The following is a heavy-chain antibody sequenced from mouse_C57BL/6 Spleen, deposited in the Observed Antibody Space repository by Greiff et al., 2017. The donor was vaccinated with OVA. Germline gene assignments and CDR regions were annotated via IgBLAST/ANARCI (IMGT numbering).Heavy chain of an antibody. V-gene: IGHV1-75*01. CDR2: IFPGSGST. J-gene: IGHJ2*01. D-gene: IGHD1-1*01. Sequence: QVQLKESGPELVKPGASVKISCKASGYTFTDYYINWVKQRPGQGLEWIGWIFPGSGSTYYNEKFKGKATLTVDKSSSTAYMLLSSLTSEDSAVYFCARVALYYGSSFDYWGQGTTLTVSS. CDR3: ARVALYYGSSFDY. CDR1: GYTFTDYY.